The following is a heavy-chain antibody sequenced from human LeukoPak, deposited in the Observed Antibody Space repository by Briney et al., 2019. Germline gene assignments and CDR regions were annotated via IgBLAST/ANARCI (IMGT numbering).Heavy chain of an antibody. CDR1: GFTFDDYG. J-gene: IGHJ4*02. V-gene: IGHV3-20*04. D-gene: IGHD2-2*01. CDR2: INWNGGST. Sequence: TGGSLRLSCAASGFTFDDYGMSWVRQAPGKGLEWVSGINWNGGSTGYADSVKGRFTISRDNSKNSLYLQMNSLRAEDTAFYYCTKVKWAVDCTSTSCPYFDCWGQGTLVTVSS. CDR3: TKVKWAVDCTSTSCPYFDC.